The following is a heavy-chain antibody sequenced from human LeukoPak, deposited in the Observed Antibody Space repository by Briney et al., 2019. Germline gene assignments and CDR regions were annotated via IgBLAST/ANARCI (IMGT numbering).Heavy chain of an antibody. CDR1: GFTFSDYY. CDR3: ARSGSPFRFVDV. J-gene: IGHJ6*02. Sequence: NPGGSLRLSCAASGFTFSDYYMSWIRQAPGKGLEWVSSISSSSSYIYYADSVKGRFTISRDNAKNSLYLQMNSLRAEDTAVYYCARSGSPFRFVDVWGQGTTVTVSS. V-gene: IGHV3-11*06. D-gene: IGHD3-10*01. CDR2: ISSSSSYI.